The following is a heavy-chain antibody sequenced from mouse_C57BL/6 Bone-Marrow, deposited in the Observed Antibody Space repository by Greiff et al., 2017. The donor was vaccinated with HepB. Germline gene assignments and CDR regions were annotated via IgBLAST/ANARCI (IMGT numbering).Heavy chain of an antibody. CDR3: ARSLYYGRAHWYFDV. CDR2: IYPRDGST. CDR1: GYTFTDHT. D-gene: IGHD1-1*01. J-gene: IGHJ1*03. V-gene: IGHV1-78*01. Sequence: VQRVESDAELVKPGASVKISCKVSGYTFTDHTIHWMKQRPEQGLEWIGYIYPRDGSTKYNEKFKGKATLTADKSSSTAYMQLNSLTSEDSAVYFCARSLYYGRAHWYFDVWGTGTTVTVSS.